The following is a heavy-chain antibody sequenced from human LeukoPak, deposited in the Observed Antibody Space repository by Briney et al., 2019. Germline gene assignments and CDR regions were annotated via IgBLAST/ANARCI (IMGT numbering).Heavy chain of an antibody. CDR1: GGSFSGDY. V-gene: IGHV4-34*01. Sequence: SETLSLTCAVSGGSFSGDYWSWIRQPPGKGLEWIGEINHSGSPNYNPSLKSRVTISVDTSKNQFPLKLSSATAADAAVYSCARGGISHYWGQGTLVTVSS. CDR2: INHSGSP. CDR3: ARGGISHY. J-gene: IGHJ4*02. D-gene: IGHD2-15*01.